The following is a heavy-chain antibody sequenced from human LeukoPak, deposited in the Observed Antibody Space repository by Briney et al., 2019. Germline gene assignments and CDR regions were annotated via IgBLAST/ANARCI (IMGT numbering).Heavy chain of an antibody. CDR1: GFIFSSYG. J-gene: IGHJ4*02. Sequence: GGSLRLPCAASGFIFSSYGMHWVRQAPGKGLEWVAFIRYDGSKKYYADSVKGRFTISRDNSKNTLYLQMNSLRAEDTAVYYCAKEALAPYYFDYWGQGTLVTVSS. CDR2: IRYDGSKK. CDR3: AKEALAPYYFDY. V-gene: IGHV3-30*02.